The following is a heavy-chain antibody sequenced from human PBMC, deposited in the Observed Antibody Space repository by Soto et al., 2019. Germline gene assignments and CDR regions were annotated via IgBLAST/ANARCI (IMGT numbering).Heavy chain of an antibody. D-gene: IGHD5-12*01. CDR1: GGTFSSYA. CDR3: ARVHVRDGYNSPFDY. J-gene: IGHJ4*02. CDR2: IIPISGTA. Sequence: QVQLVQSGAEVKKPGSSVKVSCKASGGTFSSYAISWVRQAPGQGLEWMGGIIPISGTANYAQKFQGRVTITADESTITAYMELSSLRSEDTAVYYCARVHVRDGYNSPFDYWGQGALVTGSS. V-gene: IGHV1-69*01.